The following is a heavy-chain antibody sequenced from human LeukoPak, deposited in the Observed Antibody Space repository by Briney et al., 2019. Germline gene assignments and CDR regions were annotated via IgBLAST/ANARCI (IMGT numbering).Heavy chain of an antibody. CDR2: IYHSGST. CDR1: GGSISSSNW. J-gene: IGHJ4*02. D-gene: IGHD2-15*01. Sequence: SETLSLTCAVSGGSISSSNWWSWVRQPPGKGLEWIGEIYHSGSTNYNPSLKSRVTISVDKSKNQFSLKLSSVTAADTAVYYCARGRGKSCSGGSCYDDYWGQGTLVTVSS. V-gene: IGHV4-4*02. CDR3: ARGRGKSCSGGSCYDDY.